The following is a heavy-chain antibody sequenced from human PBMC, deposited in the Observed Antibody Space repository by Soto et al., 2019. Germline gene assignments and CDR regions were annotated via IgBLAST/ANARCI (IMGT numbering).Heavy chain of an antibody. Sequence: GGSLRLSCAASGFTFSSYGMHWVRQAPGKGLEWVAVIWYDGSNKYYADSVKGRFTISRDNSKNTLYLQKNSLRAEDTSVYYCAKSVYNWNDGFFDYWGQGTLVTVSS. CDR2: IWYDGSNK. V-gene: IGHV3-33*06. D-gene: IGHD1-1*01. CDR1: GFTFSSYG. CDR3: AKSVYNWNDGFFDY. J-gene: IGHJ4*02.